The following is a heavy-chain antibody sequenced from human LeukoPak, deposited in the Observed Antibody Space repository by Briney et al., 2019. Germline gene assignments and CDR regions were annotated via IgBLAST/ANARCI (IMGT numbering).Heavy chain of an antibody. J-gene: IGHJ4*02. CDR1: EFSVGSNY. CDR2: VADDEKTT. D-gene: IGHD1-26*01. V-gene: IGHV3-30*03. CDR3: AREKQSGGTPFDY. Sequence: GGSLRLSCAASEFSVGSNYMTWVRQAPGKGLEWVAVVADDEKTTFYADSLKGRFTVSRDNSKNTVYLQMNSLRDEDTAVYYCAREKQSGGTPFDYWGQGSLVTVSS.